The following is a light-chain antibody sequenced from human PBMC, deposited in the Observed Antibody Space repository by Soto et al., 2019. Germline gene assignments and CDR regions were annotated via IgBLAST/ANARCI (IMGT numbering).Light chain of an antibody. J-gene: IGKJ5*01. CDR3: QQSYSTPIT. Sequence: IQMTPAPSSPSSSVGEKVPITFPASQSISSYLNWYQQKPGKAPKLLIYAASSLQSGVPSRFSGSGSGTDFTLTISSLQPEDFATYYCQQSYSTPITFGQGTRLEIK. CDR2: AAS. V-gene: IGKV1-39*01. CDR1: QSISSY.